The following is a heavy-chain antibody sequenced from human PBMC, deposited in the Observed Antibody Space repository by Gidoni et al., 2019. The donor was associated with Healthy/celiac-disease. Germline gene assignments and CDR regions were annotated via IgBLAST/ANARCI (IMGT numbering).Heavy chain of an antibody. D-gene: IGHD3-10*01. J-gene: IGHJ6*02. CDR2: IRSKAYGGTT. CDR3: TRERVLWFGEHYYYYGMDV. Sequence: EVQLVESGGGLVQPGRSLRLSCPASGFTFCDYAMSWVRQAPGKGLEWVGFIRSKAYGGTTEYAASVKGRFTISRDDSKSIAYLQMNSLKTEDTAVYYCTRERVLWFGEHYYYYGMDVWGQGTTVTVSS. CDR1: GFTFCDYA. V-gene: IGHV3-49*04.